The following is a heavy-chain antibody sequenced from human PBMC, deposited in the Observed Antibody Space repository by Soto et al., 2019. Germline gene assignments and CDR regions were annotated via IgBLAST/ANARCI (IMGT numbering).Heavy chain of an antibody. V-gene: IGHV1-18*04. CDR1: GYTFTSYG. Sequence: ASVKVSCKASGYTFTSYGISWVRQAPGQGLEWMGRISAYNGNTNYAQKLQGRVTMTTDTSTSTAYMELRSLRSDDTAVYYCARKYCSGGSCYRNWFDPWGQGTLVTVSS. D-gene: IGHD2-15*01. J-gene: IGHJ5*02. CDR3: ARKYCSGGSCYRNWFDP. CDR2: ISAYNGNT.